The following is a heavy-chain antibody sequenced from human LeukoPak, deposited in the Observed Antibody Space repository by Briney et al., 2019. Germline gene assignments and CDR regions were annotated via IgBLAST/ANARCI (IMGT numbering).Heavy chain of an antibody. J-gene: IGHJ4*02. D-gene: IGHD6-19*01. Sequence: SETLSLTCAVYGGSFSGYCWSWIRQPPGKGLEWIGEINHSGSTNYNPSLKSRVTISVDTSKNQFSLKLSSVTAADTAVYYCARGRLAYSSGWTGFDYWGQGTLVTVSS. CDR3: ARGRLAYSSGWTGFDY. CDR1: GGSFSGYC. CDR2: INHSGST. V-gene: IGHV4-34*01.